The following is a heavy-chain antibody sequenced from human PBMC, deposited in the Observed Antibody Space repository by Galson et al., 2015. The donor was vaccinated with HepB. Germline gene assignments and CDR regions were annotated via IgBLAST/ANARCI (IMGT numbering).Heavy chain of an antibody. CDR3: ARGTSYCSGGSCYSGFDY. D-gene: IGHD2-15*01. CDR1: GYTFTGYY. J-gene: IGHJ4*02. Sequence: SVKVSCKASGYTFTGYYMHWVRQAPGQGLEWMGWINSHSGGTSYALKFQDRVTMTRDKSISTTYMDLSRLRSDDTAVYYCARGTSYCSGGSCYSGFDYWGQGTLVTVSS. CDR2: INSHSGGT. V-gene: IGHV1-2*02.